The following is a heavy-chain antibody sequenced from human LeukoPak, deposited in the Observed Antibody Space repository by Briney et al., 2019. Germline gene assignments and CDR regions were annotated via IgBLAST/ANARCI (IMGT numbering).Heavy chain of an antibody. CDR1: GGSISSGGYS. CDR2: IYHSGST. V-gene: IGHV4-30-2*01. D-gene: IGHD3-10*01. Sequence: SETLSLTCAVSGGSISSGGYSWSWIRQPPGKGLEWIGYIYHSGSTNYNPSLKSRVTISIDTSKNQFSLKLSSMTAADTAVYYCARYGSVFDDWGQGTLVTVSS. CDR3: ARYGSVFDD. J-gene: IGHJ4*02.